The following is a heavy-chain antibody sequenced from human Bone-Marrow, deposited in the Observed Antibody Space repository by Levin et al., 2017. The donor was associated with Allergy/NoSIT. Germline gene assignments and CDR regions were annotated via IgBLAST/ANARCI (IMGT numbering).Heavy chain of an antibody. D-gene: IGHD2-2*01. J-gene: IGHJ6*02. CDR3: ARIRSAVVDYYYGMDV. CDR1: GFTFSDYY. CDR2: ISSSGSTI. V-gene: IGHV3-11*01. Sequence: GESLKISCAASGFTFSDYYMSWIRQAPGKGLEWVSYISSSGSTIYYADSVKGRFTISRDNAKNSLYLQMNSLRAEDTAVYYCARIRSAVVDYYYGMDVWGQGTTVTVSS.